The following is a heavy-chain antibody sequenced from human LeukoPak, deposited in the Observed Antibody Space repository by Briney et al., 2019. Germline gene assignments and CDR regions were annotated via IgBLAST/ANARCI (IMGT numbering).Heavy chain of an antibody. V-gene: IGHV3-21*01. CDR2: ITSSSSYI. CDR1: GFTFSSYS. CDR3: ARRDYSNYGGLAYYYYYYMDV. Sequence: GGSLRLSCAASGFTFSSYSMNWVRQAPGKGLEWVSSITSSSSYIYYADSVKGRFTISRDNAKNSLYLQMNSLRAEDTAVYYCARRDYSNYGGLAYYYYYYMDVWGKGTTVTVSS. J-gene: IGHJ6*03. D-gene: IGHD4-11*01.